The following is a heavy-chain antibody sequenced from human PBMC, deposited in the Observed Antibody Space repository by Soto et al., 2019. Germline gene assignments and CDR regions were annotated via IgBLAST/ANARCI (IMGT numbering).Heavy chain of an antibody. Sequence: GGSLRLSCAASGFTFSSYGMHWVRQAPGKGLEWVAFISYDGSDKYYADSVKGRFTIPRDNSRNTLYLQMNSLRAEDTAVYYCAKELRGASYYFDYWGQGTLVTVSS. CDR1: GFTFSSYG. CDR3: AKELRGASYYFDY. D-gene: IGHD1-26*01. V-gene: IGHV3-30*18. CDR2: ISYDGSDK. J-gene: IGHJ4*02.